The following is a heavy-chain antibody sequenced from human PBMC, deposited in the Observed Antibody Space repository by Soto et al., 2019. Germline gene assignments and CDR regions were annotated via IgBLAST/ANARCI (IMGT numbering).Heavy chain of an antibody. Sequence: SETLSLTCAVYGGSFSGYYWSWIRQPPGKGLEWIGEINHSGSTNYNPSLKSRVTISVDTSKNQFSLKLSSVTAADTAVYYCARGYSSSWTHYIDYWGQGTLVTVSS. D-gene: IGHD6-13*01. J-gene: IGHJ4*02. CDR3: ARGYSSSWTHYIDY. V-gene: IGHV4-34*01. CDR2: INHSGST. CDR1: GGSFSGYY.